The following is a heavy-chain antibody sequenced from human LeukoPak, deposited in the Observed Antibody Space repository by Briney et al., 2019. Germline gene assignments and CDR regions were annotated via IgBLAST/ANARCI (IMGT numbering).Heavy chain of an antibody. V-gene: IGHV4-34*01. CDR2: INHSGSP. CDR3: ARGSRSSSWYPPFYYMDV. J-gene: IGHJ6*03. CDR1: GGSFSGYY. Sequence: PSETLSLTCAVYGGSFSGYYWSWIRQPPGKGLEWNGEINHSGSPTSHPSLKSRVTISVDTSKDQFPLKLSSVTAADTAVYYCARGSRSSSWYPPFYYMDVWGKGTTVTVSS. D-gene: IGHD6-13*01.